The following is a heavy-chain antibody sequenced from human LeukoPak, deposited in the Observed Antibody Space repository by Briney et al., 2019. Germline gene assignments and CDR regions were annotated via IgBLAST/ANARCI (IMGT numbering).Heavy chain of an antibody. CDR3: ARHIGGGIEDMDV. J-gene: IGHJ6*03. V-gene: IGHV4-59*08. D-gene: IGHD3-16*02. CDR2: IYVTGN. CDR1: GGSISTYY. Sequence: LSETLSLTCTVSGGSISTYYWSWVRQSPGKGLEWIGYIYVTGNRYNPYLQSRVTISVDTSRNQFFLKMSSVAAADTAVYYCARHIGGGIEDMDVWGKGTKVTVSS.